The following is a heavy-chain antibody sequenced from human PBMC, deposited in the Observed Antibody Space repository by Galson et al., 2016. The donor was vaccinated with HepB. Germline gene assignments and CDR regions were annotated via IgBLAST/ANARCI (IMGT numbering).Heavy chain of an antibody. Sequence: SVKVSCKASGYTFSNYVIHWVRQAPGQRLEWMGWINAGNGYTKYSQSFQGRITITRDTSASTAYTELSSLNSEDSALYYCTRDPTDQNWFDPWGQGTLVTVSS. CDR2: INAGNGYT. CDR3: TRDPTDQNWFDP. V-gene: IGHV1-3*01. CDR1: GYTFSNYV. J-gene: IGHJ5*02.